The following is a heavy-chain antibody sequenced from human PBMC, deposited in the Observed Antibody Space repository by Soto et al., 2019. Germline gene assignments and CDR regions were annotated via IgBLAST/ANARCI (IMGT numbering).Heavy chain of an antibody. CDR2: IIPIFGTA. CDR3: ARGVTILDAFDI. J-gene: IGHJ3*02. CDR1: GGTFSSYA. Sequence: SVKVSCKASGGTFSSYAISWVRQAPGQGLEWMGGIIPIFGTANYAQKFQGRVTITADESTGTAYMELSSLRSEDTAVYYCARGVTILDAFDIWGQGTMVTVSS. D-gene: IGHD3-3*01. V-gene: IGHV1-69*13.